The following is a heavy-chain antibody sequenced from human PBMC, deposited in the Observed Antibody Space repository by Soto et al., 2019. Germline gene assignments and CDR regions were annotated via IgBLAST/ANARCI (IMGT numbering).Heavy chain of an antibody. CDR1: GGSISSYY. D-gene: IGHD6-13*01. J-gene: IGHJ3*02. CDR2: IYYSVST. Sequence: XESLSLACTVSGGSISSYYWSWIRQPPGKGLEWIGYIYYSVSTNYNPSLKSRVTISVDTSKNQFSLKLSSVTAADTAVYYCARDLSSSSSDAFDIWGQGTMVTVSS. CDR3: ARDLSSSSSDAFDI. V-gene: IGHV4-59*01.